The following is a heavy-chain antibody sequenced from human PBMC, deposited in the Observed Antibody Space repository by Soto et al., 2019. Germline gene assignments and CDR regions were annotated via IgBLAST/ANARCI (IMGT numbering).Heavy chain of an antibody. Sequence: EVQLLESGGGLVQPGGSLRLSCTASGFTFSSYAMSWVRQSPGKGLEWVSGISDSGGSTYYAASVKGRFTISRDNSKNTLYLPMNSLRAEDTAVYYCANGCGGTCYSRIHYWGQGTLVTVSS. J-gene: IGHJ4*02. CDR2: ISDSGGST. V-gene: IGHV3-23*01. D-gene: IGHD2-15*01. CDR1: GFTFSSYA. CDR3: ANGCGGTCYSRIHY.